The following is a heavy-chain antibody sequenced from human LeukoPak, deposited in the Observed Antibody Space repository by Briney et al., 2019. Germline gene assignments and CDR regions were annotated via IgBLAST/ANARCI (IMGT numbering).Heavy chain of an antibody. CDR1: GFTFSSYS. CDR2: ISSSSSHI. J-gene: IGHJ4*02. CDR3: ARLLGYCSSTSCYFDY. Sequence: GGSLRLSCAASGFTFSSYSMNWVRQAPGKGLEWVSSISSSSSHIYYADSVKGRFTISRDNAKNSLYLQMNSLRAEDTAVYYCARLLGYCSSTSCYFDYWGQGTLVTVSS. V-gene: IGHV3-21*01. D-gene: IGHD2-2*01.